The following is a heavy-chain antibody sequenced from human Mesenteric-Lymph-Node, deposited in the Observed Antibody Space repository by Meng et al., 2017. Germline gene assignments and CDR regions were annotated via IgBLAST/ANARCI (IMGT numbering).Heavy chain of an antibody. V-gene: IGHV3-53*05. CDR2: IYSGGST. CDR3: AKDELGMNYYYYGMDV. J-gene: IGHJ6*02. CDR1: GFTVSSNY. D-gene: IGHD7-27*01. Sequence: GGSLRLSCAASGFTVSSNYMSWVRQAPGKGLEWVSVIYSGGSTYYADSVKGRFTISRDNSKNSLYLQMNSLRAEDTALYYCAKDELGMNYYYYGMDVWGQGTTVTVSS.